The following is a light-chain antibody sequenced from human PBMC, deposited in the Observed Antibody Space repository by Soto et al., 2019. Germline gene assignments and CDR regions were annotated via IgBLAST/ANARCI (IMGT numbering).Light chain of an antibody. J-gene: IGKJ4*01. CDR3: QQRSNWPPLT. V-gene: IGKV3-11*01. Sequence: ETLLTQSPATLSLSPGERATLSCRASQSVSSYLAWYQQKPGQAPRLLIYDASNRATGIPARFSGSGSGTDFTLTISSLEPEDFAVYYCQQRSNWPPLTFGRGTKVDI. CDR1: QSVSSY. CDR2: DAS.